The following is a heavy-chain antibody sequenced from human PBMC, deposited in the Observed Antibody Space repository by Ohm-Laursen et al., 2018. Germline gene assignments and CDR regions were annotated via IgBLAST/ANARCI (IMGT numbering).Heavy chain of an antibody. D-gene: IGHD2-15*01. Sequence: GSLRLSCAAPGFTFSSYAMSWVRQAPGKGPEWVSAISGSGGSTYYADSVKGRFTISRDNSKTTLYLQMNSLRAEDTAVYYCAKYVVARDAFDIWGQGTMVTVSS. CDR2: ISGSGGST. CDR1: GFTFSSYA. CDR3: AKYVVARDAFDI. V-gene: IGHV3-23*01. J-gene: IGHJ3*02.